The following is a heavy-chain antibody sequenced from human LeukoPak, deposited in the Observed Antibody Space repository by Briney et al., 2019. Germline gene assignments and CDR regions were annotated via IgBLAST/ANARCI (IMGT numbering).Heavy chain of an antibody. CDR3: ARVERPHTATA. Sequence: GGSLRLSCAASGFTFSSYAMHWVRQAPGKGLEWVAVISYDGSNKYYADSVKGRFTISRDNAKNSLYLQMNSLRAEDMAFYYCARVERPHTATAWGQGTLVTVSS. J-gene: IGHJ5*02. D-gene: IGHD5-18*01. CDR2: ISYDGSNK. V-gene: IGHV3-30*04. CDR1: GFTFSSYA.